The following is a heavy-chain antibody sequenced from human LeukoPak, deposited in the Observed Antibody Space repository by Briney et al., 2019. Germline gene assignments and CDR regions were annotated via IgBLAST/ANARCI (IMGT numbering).Heavy chain of an antibody. J-gene: IGHJ4*02. CDR1: GGSISSSSYF. D-gene: IGHD5-18*01. V-gene: IGHV4-39*07. CDR2: IYYSGST. CDR3: ARGRIARLPYFDY. Sequence: SETLSLTCTVSGGSISSSSYFWGWIRQPPGKGLEWIGSIYYSGSTYYNPSLKSRVTISVDTSKNQFSLKLSSVTAADTAVYYCARGRIARLPYFDYWGQGTLVTVSS.